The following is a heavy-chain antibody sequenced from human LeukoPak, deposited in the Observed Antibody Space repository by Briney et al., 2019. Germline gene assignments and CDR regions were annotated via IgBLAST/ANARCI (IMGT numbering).Heavy chain of an antibody. CDR3: ARGRLWYCSSTSCYSDFDY. V-gene: IGHV4-34*01. D-gene: IGHD2-2*01. CDR2: INHSGST. CDR1: GGSFSGYY. Sequence: KSSETLSFTCAVYGGSFSGYYWSWIRQPPGKGLEWIGEINHSGSTNYNPSLKSRVTISVDTSKNQFSLKLSSVTAADTAVYYCARGRLWYCSSTSCYSDFDYWGQGTLVTVSS. J-gene: IGHJ4*02.